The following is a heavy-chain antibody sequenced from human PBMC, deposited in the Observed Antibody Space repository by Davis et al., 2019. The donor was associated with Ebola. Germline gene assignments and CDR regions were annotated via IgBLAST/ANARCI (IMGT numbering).Heavy chain of an antibody. J-gene: IGHJ1*01. CDR2: INAGNGNT. V-gene: IGHV1-3*01. D-gene: IGHD1-26*01. CDR1: GGTFSSYA. CDR3: ARGSGSYFEYFQH. Sequence: AASVKVSCKASGGTFSSYAISWVRQAPGQRLEWMGWINAGNGNTKYSQKFQGRVTITRDTSASTAYMELSSLRSEDTAVYYCARGSGSYFEYFQHWGQGTLVTVSS.